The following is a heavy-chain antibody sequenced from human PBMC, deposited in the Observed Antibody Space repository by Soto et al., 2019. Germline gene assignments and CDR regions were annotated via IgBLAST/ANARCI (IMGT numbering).Heavy chain of an antibody. CDR2: IKRDGSTT. CDR1: GFTFSDYW. V-gene: IGHV3-74*01. Sequence: EVQLVESGGGLVQPGGSLRLSCAASGFTFSDYWMHWVRQAPGKWREWVSRIKRDGSTTNYADSVKGRFTISRDNVKNPLYGEMNSLRVEDTADYYCARGAINYYYGYVWGKGTTVTVSS. CDR3: ARGAINYYYGYV. J-gene: IGHJ6*03.